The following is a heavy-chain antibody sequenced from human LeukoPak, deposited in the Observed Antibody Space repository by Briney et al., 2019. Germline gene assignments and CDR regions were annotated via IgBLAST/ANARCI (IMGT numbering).Heavy chain of an antibody. CDR3: AREATDCSSTSCYLDRRFAFDI. D-gene: IGHD2-2*01. J-gene: IGHJ3*02. V-gene: IGHV4-59*01. CDR1: GGSISGAY. CDR2: IYYSGST. Sequence: SETLSLTCTVSGGSISGAYWSWIRQPPGKGLEWIGYIYYSGSTNYNPSLKSRVTISVDTSKNQFSLKLSSVTAADTAVYYCAREATDCSSTSCYLDRRFAFDIWGQGTMVTVSS.